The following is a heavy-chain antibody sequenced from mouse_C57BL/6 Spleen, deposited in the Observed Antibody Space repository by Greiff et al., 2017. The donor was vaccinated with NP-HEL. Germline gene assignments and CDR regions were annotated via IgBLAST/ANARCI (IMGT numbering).Heavy chain of an antibody. Sequence: EVQLVESGPGLVKPSQSLSLTCSVTGYSITSGYYWNWIRQFPGNKLEWMGYISYDGSNNYNPSLKNRISITRDTSKNQFFLKLNSVTTEDTATYYCARDGYDGYYENAMDYWGQGTSVTVSS. CDR3: ARDGYDGYYENAMDY. CDR2: ISYDGSN. V-gene: IGHV3-6*01. J-gene: IGHJ4*01. D-gene: IGHD2-3*01. CDR1: GYSITSGYY.